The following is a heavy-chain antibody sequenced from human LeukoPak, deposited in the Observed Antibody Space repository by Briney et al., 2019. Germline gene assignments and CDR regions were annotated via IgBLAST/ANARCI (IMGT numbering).Heavy chain of an antibody. Sequence: GGSLRLSCAASGFTFSSYVMSWGRQAPGKGLEWVTTINKNGGETYYADSVKGRFTISRDNSRNTLYLQMNSLRAEDTAVYYCAKDHDHENQWFDPWGQGTLVTVSS. CDR3: AKDHDHENQWFDP. CDR2: INKNGGET. CDR1: GFTFSSYV. V-gene: IGHV3-23*01. J-gene: IGHJ5*02. D-gene: IGHD2/OR15-2a*01.